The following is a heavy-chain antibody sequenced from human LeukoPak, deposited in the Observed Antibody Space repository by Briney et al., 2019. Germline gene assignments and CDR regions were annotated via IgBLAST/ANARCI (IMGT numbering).Heavy chain of an antibody. CDR3: AAHMTTVTTSVRN. CDR1: GYTFTSYY. D-gene: IGHD4-17*01. J-gene: IGHJ4*02. V-gene: IGHV1-46*01. Sequence: ASVKVSCKASGYTFTSYYMHWVRQAPGQGLEWMGIINPSGGSTSYAQKFQGRVTMTRDTSTSTVYMELSSLRSEDTAVYYCAAHMTTVTTSVRNWGQGTLVTVSS. CDR2: INPSGGST.